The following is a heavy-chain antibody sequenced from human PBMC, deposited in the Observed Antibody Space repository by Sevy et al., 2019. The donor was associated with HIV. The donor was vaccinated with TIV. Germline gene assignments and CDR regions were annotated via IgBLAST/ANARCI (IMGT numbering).Heavy chain of an antibody. CDR1: GYTFTGYY. Sequence: ASVKVSCKASGYTFTGYYMHCVRQAPGQGLEWMGWINPNSGGTNYAQKFQGRVTMTRDTSISTAYMELSRLRSDDTAVYYCARGGDFWSGYQNFDYWGQGTLVTVSS. J-gene: IGHJ4*02. V-gene: IGHV1-2*02. CDR2: INPNSGGT. CDR3: ARGGDFWSGYQNFDY. D-gene: IGHD3-3*01.